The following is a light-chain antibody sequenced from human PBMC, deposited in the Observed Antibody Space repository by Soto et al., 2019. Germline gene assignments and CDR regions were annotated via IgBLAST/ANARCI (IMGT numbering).Light chain of an antibody. CDR1: QSISNY. CDR3: LQTYPSLPWP. CDR2: AAS. Sequence: DIKMTQSPSSLSASVGDRVTITCRASQSISNYLQWYQQKSGQAPKLLVYAASSLHSGVPSRFSGSGSGTDFTLTISSLQPEDFATYYCLQTYPSLPWPFGQGTKV. J-gene: IGKJ1*01. V-gene: IGKV1-39*01.